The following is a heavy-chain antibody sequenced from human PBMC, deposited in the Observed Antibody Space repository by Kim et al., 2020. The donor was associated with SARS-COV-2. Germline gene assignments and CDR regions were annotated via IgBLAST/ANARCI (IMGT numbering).Heavy chain of an antibody. CDR3: ANVVG. Sequence: GGSLRLSCAGSGFTFSNDAMNWVRQAPGKVLEWVSAISGIVGTTYYADSVKGRFTVSRDNSKNTLYLQMNSLRAEDTAVYYCANVVGWGQGTLVTVPS. CDR2: ISGIVGTT. J-gene: IGHJ4*02. D-gene: IGHD2-15*01. V-gene: IGHV3-23*01. CDR1: GFTFSNDA.